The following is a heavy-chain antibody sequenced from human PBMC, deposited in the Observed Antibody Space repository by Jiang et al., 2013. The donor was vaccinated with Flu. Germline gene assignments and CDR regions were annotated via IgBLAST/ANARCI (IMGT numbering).Heavy chain of an antibody. V-gene: IGHV1-69*01. J-gene: IGHJ2*01. D-gene: IGHD1-26*01. CDR3: ARDSSSEAYPLLLYYFDL. CDR2: FIPMFGTR. Sequence: WVRQAPGQGLEWMGGFIPMFGTRNYAEKFRTESRLTVDQSTDTAYMELSSLRSEDTAVYYCARDSSSEAYPLLLYYFDLWGRGTLVTVSS.